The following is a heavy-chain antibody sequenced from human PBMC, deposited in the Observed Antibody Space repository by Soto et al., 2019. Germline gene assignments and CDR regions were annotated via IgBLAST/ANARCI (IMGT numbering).Heavy chain of an antibody. CDR2: INAGDGST. CDR3: ARDCTGGSCYSHFDL. CDR1: GYTFTNYA. J-gene: IGHJ4*02. V-gene: IGHV1-3*01. D-gene: IGHD2-15*01. Sequence: QVQLVQSGAEVKKPGASVKVSCKASGYTFTNYAIHWVRQAPGQRPEWLGWINAGDGSTRYSEDFQGRVTITRDTSAHTDYMELSSLRSEDTALYYCARDCTGGSCYSHFDLWGQGALVTVSS.